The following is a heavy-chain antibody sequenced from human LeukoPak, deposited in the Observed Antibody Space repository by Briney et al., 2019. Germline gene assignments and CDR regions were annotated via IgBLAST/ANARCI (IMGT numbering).Heavy chain of an antibody. V-gene: IGHV1-8*01. J-gene: IGHJ6*02. D-gene: IGHD6-13*01. CDR1: GYTFTSYD. CDR3: ARRYSSSWYDYYYYGMDV. CDR2: MNPNSGNT. Sequence: ASVKVFCKASGYTFTSYDINWVRQATGQGLEWMGWMNPNSGNTGYAQKFQGRVTMTRNTSISTAYMELSSLRSEDTAVYYCARRYSSSWYDYYYYGMDVWGQGTTVTVSS.